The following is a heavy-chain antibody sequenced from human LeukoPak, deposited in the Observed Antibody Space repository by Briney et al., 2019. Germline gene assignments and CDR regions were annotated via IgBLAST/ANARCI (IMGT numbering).Heavy chain of an antibody. D-gene: IGHD5-24*01. Sequence: PGGSLRLSCAASGFTFSSHWRHWVRQAPGKGLVWVSRINSDGSSTSYADSEKGRFTISRDNANNTLYLQMISLRAEDTAVYYCARAGWLQFVDQWGQGTLVTVSS. V-gene: IGHV3-74*01. CDR3: ARAGWLQFVDQ. J-gene: IGHJ4*02. CDR2: INSDGSST. CDR1: GFTFSSHW.